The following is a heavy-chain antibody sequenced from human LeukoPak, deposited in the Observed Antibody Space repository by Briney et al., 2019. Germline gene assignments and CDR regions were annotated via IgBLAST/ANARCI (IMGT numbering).Heavy chain of an antibody. J-gene: IGHJ3*01. CDR3: AKDRRGNWNYVGAFDV. Sequence: GGSLRLSCAASGFTFSDYAMSWVRQAPGKGLEWVSAISESAAGTYYADSVKGRFTISRDNSKNTLYLQMNGLRAEDTAVYYCAKDRRGNWNYVGAFDVWGQGTMVTVSS. CDR1: GFTFSDYA. V-gene: IGHV3-23*01. CDR2: ISESAAGT. D-gene: IGHD1-7*01.